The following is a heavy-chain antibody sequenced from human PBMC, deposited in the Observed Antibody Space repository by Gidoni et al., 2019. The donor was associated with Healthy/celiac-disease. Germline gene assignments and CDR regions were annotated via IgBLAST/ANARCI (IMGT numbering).Heavy chain of an antibody. CDR1: GFTFSSYG. CDR2: IWYDGSNK. CDR3: ARELIAAAGNYYYYGMDV. V-gene: IGHV3-33*01. D-gene: IGHD6-13*01. Sequence: QVQLVESGGGVVQPGRSLRLSCAASGFTFSSYGMHWVRQAPGKGLGWVAVIWYDGSNKYYADSVKGRFTISRDNSKNTLYLQMNSLRAEDTAVYYCARELIAAAGNYYYYGMDVWGQGTTVTVSS. J-gene: IGHJ6*02.